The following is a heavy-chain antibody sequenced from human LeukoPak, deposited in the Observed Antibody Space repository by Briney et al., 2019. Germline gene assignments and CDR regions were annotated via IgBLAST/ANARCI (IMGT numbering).Heavy chain of an antibody. V-gene: IGHV3-23*01. CDR2: SSGSGDSA. D-gene: IGHD6-13*01. Sequence: PGGTLRLSCEATGFSFSSYAMSWVRQAPGEGLEWVSASSGSGDSADYADAVKGRFTISRDNSKSTLYLQMTSLRVDDTAVYHCAKRATAGGFDSWGQGTLVTVSS. J-gene: IGHJ4*02. CDR3: AKRATAGGFDS. CDR1: GFSFSSYA.